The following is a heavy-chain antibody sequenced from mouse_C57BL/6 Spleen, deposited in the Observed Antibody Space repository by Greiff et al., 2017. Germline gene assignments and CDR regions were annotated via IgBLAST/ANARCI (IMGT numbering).Heavy chain of an antibody. Sequence: VKLVESGAELVKPGASVKISCKASGYAFSSYWMNWVKQRPGKGLEWIGQIYPGDGDTNYNGKFKGKATLTADTSSSTAYMQLSSLTSEDSAVYFCARGLLPWYFDVWGTGTTVTVSS. CDR2: IYPGDGDT. D-gene: IGHD2-3*01. J-gene: IGHJ1*03. CDR1: GYAFSSYW. CDR3: ARGLLPWYFDV. V-gene: IGHV1-80*01.